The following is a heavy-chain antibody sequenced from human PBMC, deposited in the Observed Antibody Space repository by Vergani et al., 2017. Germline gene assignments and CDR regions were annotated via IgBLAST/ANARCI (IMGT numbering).Heavy chain of an antibody. V-gene: IGHV4-34*01. CDR2: IDHTGRP. J-gene: IGHJ6*03. CDR1: GGSFTSYH. Sequence: QVQLQQWGGGLLKPSETLSLTCVVNGGSFTSYHWTWIRQSPGEGLEWVGDIDHTGRPDYNPSLKSRLTISVDKSRNQFSLTLSSVTATDTAIYFCARVNTETNGHLYYYYYMDVWGRGTAVTVS. D-gene: IGHD4-11*01. CDR3: ARVNTETNGHLYYYYYMDV.